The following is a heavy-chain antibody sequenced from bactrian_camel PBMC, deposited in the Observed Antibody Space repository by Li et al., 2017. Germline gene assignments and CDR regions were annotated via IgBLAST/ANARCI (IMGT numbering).Heavy chain of an antibody. V-gene: IGHV3S42*01. D-gene: IGHD4*01. J-gene: IGHJ4*01. CDR2: ISNGGKIT. CDR3: TKGRTSRDYYVYSDYDDV. CDR1: GFTFSSYA. Sequence: VQLVESGGGSVQAGGSLRLSCAASGFTFSSYAMSWVRQAPGKGLEWVSGISNGGKITTYTDDVKGRFTISRDNAKNTLYLQLNSLKTEDTAMYHCTKGRTSRDYYVYSDYDDVRGQGTQVTVS.